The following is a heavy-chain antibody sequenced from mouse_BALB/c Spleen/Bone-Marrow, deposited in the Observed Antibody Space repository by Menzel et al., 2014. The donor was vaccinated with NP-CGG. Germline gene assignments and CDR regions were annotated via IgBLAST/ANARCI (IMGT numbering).Heavy chain of an antibody. CDR1: GYSITRDYA. V-gene: IGHV3-2*02. CDR2: ISYSGST. J-gene: IGHJ3*01. CDR3: ARSSSYDYDVGFAY. D-gene: IGHD2-4*01. Sequence: VQLKQSGPGLVKPSQSLSLTCIVTGYSITRDYAWNWIRQFPGNKLEWMGYISYSGSTTYNPSLESRISITRDTSKNQFFLQLNSMTTEDTATYYCARSSSYDYDVGFAYWGQGTLVTVSA.